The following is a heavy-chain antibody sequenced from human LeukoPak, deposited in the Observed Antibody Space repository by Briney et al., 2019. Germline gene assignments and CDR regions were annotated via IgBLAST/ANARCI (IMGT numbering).Heavy chain of an antibody. D-gene: IGHD3-22*01. CDR3: ANAVWGYYDSSGYYAEYFQH. CDR1: GFTFSSYE. J-gene: IGHJ1*01. Sequence: PGGSLRLSCAASGFTFSSYEMNWVRQAPGKGLEWVSAISGSGGSTYYADSVKGRFTISRDNSKNTLYLQMNSLRAEDTAVYYCANAVWGYYDSSGYYAEYFQHWGQGTLVTVSS. CDR2: ISGSGGST. V-gene: IGHV3-23*01.